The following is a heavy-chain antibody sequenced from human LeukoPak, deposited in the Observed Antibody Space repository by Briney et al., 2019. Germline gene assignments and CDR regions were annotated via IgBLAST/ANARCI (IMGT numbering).Heavy chain of an antibody. J-gene: IGHJ5*02. Sequence: SETLSLTCAVYGGSFSGYYWSWIRQPPGKGLEWIGEINHSGSTNYNPSLKSRVTISVDTSKNQFSLKLSSVTAADMAVYYCATSVAPRPTQQSGWFDPWGQGTLVTVSS. CDR3: ATSVAPRPTQQSGWFDP. V-gene: IGHV4-34*01. D-gene: IGHD6-19*01. CDR1: GGSFSGYY. CDR2: INHSGST.